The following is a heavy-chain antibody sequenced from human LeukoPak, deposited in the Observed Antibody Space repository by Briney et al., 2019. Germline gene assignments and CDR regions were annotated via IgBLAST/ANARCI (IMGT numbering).Heavy chain of an antibody. V-gene: IGHV4-34*01. J-gene: IGHJ5*02. D-gene: IGHD4-17*01. Sequence: PSETLSLTCGVYSGSFSGYYWSWIRQPPGKGLDWIGDINHSGSTNYNPSLKSRLTISVDTSKNQFSLKLSSVTAADTAMYYCARVGATVTMMNRGRIRWFDPWGQGTLVTVSS. CDR3: ARVGATVTMMNRGRIRWFDP. CDR1: SGSFSGYY. CDR2: INHSGST.